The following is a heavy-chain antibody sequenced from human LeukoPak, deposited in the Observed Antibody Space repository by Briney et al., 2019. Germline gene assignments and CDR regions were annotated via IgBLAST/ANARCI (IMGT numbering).Heavy chain of an antibody. J-gene: IGHJ4*02. CDR1: GFTFDDYA. D-gene: IGHD4-17*01. Sequence: GGSLRLSCAASGFTFDDYAMHWVRQAPGKGLEWVSGISWNSGSIGYADSVKGRFTISRDNAKNSLYLQMNSLRAEDMALYYCAKGTTVSLYYSFDYWGQGTLVTVSS. V-gene: IGHV3-9*03. CDR2: ISWNSGSI. CDR3: AKGTTVSLYYSFDY.